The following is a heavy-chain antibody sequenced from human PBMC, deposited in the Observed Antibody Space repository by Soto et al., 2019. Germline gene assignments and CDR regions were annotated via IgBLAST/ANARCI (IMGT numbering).Heavy chain of an antibody. Sequence: ASVKVSCKASGYTFTSYGISWVRQAPGQVLEWMGWISAYNGNTNYAQKLQGRVTMTTDTSTSTAYMELRSLRSDDTAVYYCARDVGTSITMVRGVIDYWGQGTLVTVSS. CDR3: ARDVGTSITMVRGVIDY. D-gene: IGHD3-10*01. J-gene: IGHJ4*02. CDR2: ISAYNGNT. V-gene: IGHV1-18*04. CDR1: GYTFTSYG.